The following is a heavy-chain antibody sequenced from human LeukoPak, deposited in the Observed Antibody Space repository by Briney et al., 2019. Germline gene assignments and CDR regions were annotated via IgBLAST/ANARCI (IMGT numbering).Heavy chain of an antibody. D-gene: IGHD3-22*01. V-gene: IGHV3-15*01. J-gene: IGHJ3*02. CDR3: TTDNAYYYDSSGYYWGAFDI. Sequence: GGSLRLSCAASGLNLTTYAMGWVRQAPGKGLEWVGRIKSKTDGGTTDYAAPVKGRFTISRDDSKNTLYLQMNSLKTEDTAVYYCTTDNAYYYDSSGYYWGAFDIWGQGTMVTVSS. CDR2: IKSKTDGGTT. CDR1: GLNLTTYA.